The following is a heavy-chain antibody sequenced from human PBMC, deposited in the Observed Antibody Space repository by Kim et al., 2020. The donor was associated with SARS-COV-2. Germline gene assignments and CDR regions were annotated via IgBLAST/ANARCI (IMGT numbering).Heavy chain of an antibody. Sequence: SETLSLTCTVSGGSISSGGYYWSWIRQHPGKGLEWIGYIYYSGSTYYNPSLKSRVTISVDTSKNQLSLKLSSVTAADTAVYYCAREVAAAFDYWGQGTLVTVSS. CDR3: AREVAAAFDY. V-gene: IGHV4-31*03. J-gene: IGHJ4*02. CDR2: IYYSGST. CDR1: GGSISSGGYY. D-gene: IGHD6-25*01.